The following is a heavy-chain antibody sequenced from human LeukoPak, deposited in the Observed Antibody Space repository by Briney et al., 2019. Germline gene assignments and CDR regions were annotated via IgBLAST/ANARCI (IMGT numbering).Heavy chain of an antibody. CDR2: TIPIFGTA. V-gene: IGHV1-69*13. J-gene: IGHJ6*02. CDR3: ARGGGYSYGLDYYYYYGMDV. D-gene: IGHD5-18*01. Sequence: SVNVSCTASGGTFSIYAISWVRQAPGQGLEWMGGTIPIFGTANYAQKFQGRVTITADESTSTAYMELSSLRSEDTAVYYCARGGGYSYGLDYYYYYGMDVWGQGTTVTVSS. CDR1: GGTFSIYA.